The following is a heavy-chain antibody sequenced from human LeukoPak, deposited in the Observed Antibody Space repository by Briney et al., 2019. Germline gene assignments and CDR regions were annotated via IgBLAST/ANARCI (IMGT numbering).Heavy chain of an antibody. J-gene: IGHJ4*02. D-gene: IGHD6-6*01. Sequence: SQTLSLTCTVSGDSIGSGGYSWRWIRQPPGKGLEWIGYISHSGSTYYNPSLKSRVTISVDRSKNQFSLKLSSVTAADTAVYYCAGSAYSSLWGYYFDYWGQGTLVTVSS. CDR3: AGSAYSSLWGYYFDY. CDR2: ISHSGST. CDR1: GDSIGSGGYS. V-gene: IGHV4-30-2*01.